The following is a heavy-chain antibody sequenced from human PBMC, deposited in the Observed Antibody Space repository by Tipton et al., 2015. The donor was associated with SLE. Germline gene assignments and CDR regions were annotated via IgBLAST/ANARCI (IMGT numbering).Heavy chain of an antibody. D-gene: IGHD4-11*01. CDR3: ARLPTGFPNWFDP. CDR1: GGSITSHY. Sequence: GLVKPSETLSLACSVSGGSITSHYWTWIRQSPGKELEWLAYVSYTGSATYNPSLRSRVSISLDTSENQFSLKVTSVTAADTAVYWCARLPTGFPNWFDPWGQGTLVAVSS. CDR2: VSYTGSA. J-gene: IGHJ5*02. V-gene: IGHV4-59*11.